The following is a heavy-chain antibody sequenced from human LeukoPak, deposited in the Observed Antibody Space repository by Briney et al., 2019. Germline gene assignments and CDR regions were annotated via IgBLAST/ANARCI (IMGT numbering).Heavy chain of an antibody. V-gene: IGHV4-34*01. Sequence: SETLSLSCAVYGGSFSCYYWSWIRQPPGKGLEWIGEINHSGSTNYNPSLKSRVTISVDTSKNQFSLKLSSVTAADTAVYYCARDTPAGNNWFDPWGQGTLVTVSS. J-gene: IGHJ5*02. CDR3: ARDTPAGNNWFDP. CDR2: INHSGST. CDR1: GGSFSCYY. D-gene: IGHD2-2*01.